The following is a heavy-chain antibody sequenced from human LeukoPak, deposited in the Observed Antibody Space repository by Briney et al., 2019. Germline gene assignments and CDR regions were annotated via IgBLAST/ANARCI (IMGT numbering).Heavy chain of an antibody. V-gene: IGHV3-30*03. Sequence: GRSLRLSCAASGFTFSSYGMHWVRQAPGKGLEWVAVISYDGSNKYYADSVKGRFTISRDNSNNTLYLQMNSLKTEDTAVYYCTTDYVVQDWFDPGGQGTLVTVSS. D-gene: IGHD2-21*01. CDR3: TTDYVVQDWFDP. CDR2: ISYDGSNK. CDR1: GFTFSSYG. J-gene: IGHJ5*02.